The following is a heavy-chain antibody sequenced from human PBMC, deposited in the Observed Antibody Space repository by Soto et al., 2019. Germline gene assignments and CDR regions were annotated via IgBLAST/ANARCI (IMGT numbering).Heavy chain of an antibody. Sequence: ASVKVSCKASVYTFTGYYMHWVLQAPGQGLEWMGWINPNSGGTNYAQKFQGWVTMTRDTSISTAYMELSRLRSDDTAVYYCARFAGSGWEVDYWGQGTLVTVSS. J-gene: IGHJ4*02. CDR2: INPNSGGT. CDR3: ARFAGSGWEVDY. D-gene: IGHD3-10*01. V-gene: IGHV1-2*04. CDR1: VYTFTGYY.